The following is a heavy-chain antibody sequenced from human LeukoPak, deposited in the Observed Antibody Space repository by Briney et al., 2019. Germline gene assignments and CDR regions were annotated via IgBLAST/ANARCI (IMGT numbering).Heavy chain of an antibody. V-gene: IGHV3-23*01. Sequence: GGSLRLSCAASGFTFSSYAMSWARQAPGKGLEWVSAISGSGGSTYYADSVKGRFTISRDNSKNTLYLQMNSLRAEDTAVYYCAKEYSSSSWRSDAFDIWGQGTMVTVSS. J-gene: IGHJ3*02. D-gene: IGHD6-6*01. CDR2: ISGSGGST. CDR3: AKEYSSSSWRSDAFDI. CDR1: GFTFSSYA.